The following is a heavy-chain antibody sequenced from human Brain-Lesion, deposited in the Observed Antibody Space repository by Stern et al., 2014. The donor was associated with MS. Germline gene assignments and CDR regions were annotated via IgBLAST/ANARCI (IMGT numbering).Heavy chain of an antibody. CDR2: ISNDGNHK. CDR1: GFTYTAYW. CDR3: AKHLAERPFDY. D-gene: IGHD1-1*01. J-gene: IGHJ4*02. V-gene: IGHV3-30*18. Sequence: VHLVESGGGVVQPGGSLRLSCAASGFTYTAYWMRWVRQAPGKGLQWAAFISNDGNHKSYASSVKDRFTNPKNNSKNTLYLQMNSRRVEDTAVYYCAKHLAERPFDYWGQGTLVTVSS.